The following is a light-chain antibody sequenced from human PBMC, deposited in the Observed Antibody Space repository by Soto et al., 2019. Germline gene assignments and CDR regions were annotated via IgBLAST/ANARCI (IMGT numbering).Light chain of an antibody. J-gene: IGKJ1*01. V-gene: IGKV3-20*01. Sequence: EIVLTQSPGTLSLSPGERATLSCRASQSVSSSYLAWYQQKPGQDPRLLIYGASSRATVILDRFSGSGSGTDFTLSISRLEPEDFAVYYCQQYGSSPRTFGQGTKVDIK. CDR2: GAS. CDR3: QQYGSSPRT. CDR1: QSVSSSY.